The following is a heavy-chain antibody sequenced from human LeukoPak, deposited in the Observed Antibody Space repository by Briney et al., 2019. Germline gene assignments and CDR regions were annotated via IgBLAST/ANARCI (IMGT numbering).Heavy chain of an antibody. CDR3: ARDIVLMVYAIRDYYYYGMDV. CDR1: EFTFSSYE. CDR2: IWYDGSNK. J-gene: IGHJ6*02. D-gene: IGHD2-8*01. V-gene: IGHV3-33*08. Sequence: PGGSLRLSCAASEFTFSSYEMNWVRQAPGKGLEWVAVIWYDGSNKYYADSVKGRFTISRDNSKNTLYLQMNSLRAEDTAVYYCARDIVLMVYAIRDYYYYGMDVWGQGTTVTVSS.